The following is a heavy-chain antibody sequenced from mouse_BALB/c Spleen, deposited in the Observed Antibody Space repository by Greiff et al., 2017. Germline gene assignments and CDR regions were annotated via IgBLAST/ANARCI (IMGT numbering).Heavy chain of an antibody. CDR1: GYTFTSYW. D-gene: IGHD2-4*01. CDR3: AVYDYDYYAMDY. V-gene: IGHV1-87*01. Sequence: QVQLQQSGAELAKPGASVKMSCKASGYTFTSYWMHWVKQRPGQGLEWIGAIYPGDGDTRYTQKFKGKATLTADKSSSTAYMQLSSLASEDSAVYYCAVYDYDYYAMDYWGQGTSVTVSS. CDR2: IYPGDGDT. J-gene: IGHJ4*01.